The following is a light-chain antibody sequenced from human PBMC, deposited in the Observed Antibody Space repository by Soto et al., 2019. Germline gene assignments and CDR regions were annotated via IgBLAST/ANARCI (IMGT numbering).Light chain of an antibody. V-gene: IGLV4-60*02. Sequence: QSVLTQSYSASASLGSSVKLTCTLSSGHSSYIIAWHQQQPGKAPRYLMRLEGSGSYNKGSGVPARFSGSSSGADRYLTLSNLQFEDEADYYCETWDSNTRLFVGGTKVTVL. J-gene: IGLJ3*02. CDR3: ETWDSNTRL. CDR2: LEGSGSY. CDR1: SGHSSYI.